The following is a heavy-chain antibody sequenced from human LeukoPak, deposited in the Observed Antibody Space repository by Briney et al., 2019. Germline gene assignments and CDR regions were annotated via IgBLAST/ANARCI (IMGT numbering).Heavy chain of an antibody. V-gene: IGHV4-39*07. J-gene: IGHJ4*02. CDR2: IYYSGST. Sequence: SETLSLTCTVSGGSISSSSYYWGWIRQPPGKGLEWIGSIYYSGSTYYNPSLKSRVTISVDTSKNQFSLKLSSVTAADTAVYYCARDIAVAGTLPAFDYWGQGTLVTVSS. CDR3: ARDIAVAGTLPAFDY. CDR1: GGSISSSSYY. D-gene: IGHD6-19*01.